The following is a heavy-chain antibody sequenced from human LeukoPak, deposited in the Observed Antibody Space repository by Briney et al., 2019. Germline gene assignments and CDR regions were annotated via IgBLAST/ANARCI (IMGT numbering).Heavy chain of an antibody. CDR2: ISYDGSNK. CDR3: TRDWNDLDY. J-gene: IGHJ4*02. Sequence: GGSLRLSCAASGFIFSNYGMHWVRQAPGKGLEWVAVISYDGSNKYYADSVKGRFTISRDNSRNMLYLRMNSLRAEDTAVYYSTRDWNDLDYWGQGTLVTVSS. V-gene: IGHV3-30*03. D-gene: IGHD1-1*01. CDR1: GFIFSNYG.